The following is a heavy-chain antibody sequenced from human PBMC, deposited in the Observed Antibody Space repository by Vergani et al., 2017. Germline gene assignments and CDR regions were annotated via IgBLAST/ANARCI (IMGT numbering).Heavy chain of an antibody. J-gene: IGHJ6*03. CDR3: ARTVTTGRYYYYYYMDG. V-gene: IGHV1-69*01. CDR2: IIPIFGTA. CDR1: GGTFSSYA. Sequence: QVQLVQSGAEVKKPGSSVKVSCKASGGTFSSYAISWVRQAPGQGLEWMGGIIPIFGTANYAQKFQGRVTITADESTSTAYMELSSLRSEDTAGYYCARTVTTGRYYYYYYMDGWGKGTTVTVSS. D-gene: IGHD4-17*01.